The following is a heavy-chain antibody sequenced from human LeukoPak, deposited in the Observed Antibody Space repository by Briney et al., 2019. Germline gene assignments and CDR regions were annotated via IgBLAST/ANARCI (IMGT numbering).Heavy chain of an antibody. CDR3: ARNYGDNNFDY. CDR2: IYHSGST. D-gene: IGHD4-17*01. J-gene: IGHJ4*02. CDR1: GGSISGTNW. V-gene: IGHV4-4*02. Sequence: SGTLSLTCAVSGGSISGTNWWSWVRQPPGKGLEWIGEIYHSGSTNYNPSLMSRVTISVDKSKNQFSLKLTSVTAADTAVYYCARNYGDNNFDYWGQGTLVTVSS.